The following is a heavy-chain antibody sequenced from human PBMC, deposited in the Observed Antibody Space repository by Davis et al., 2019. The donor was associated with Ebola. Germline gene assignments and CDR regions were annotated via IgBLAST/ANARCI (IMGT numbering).Heavy chain of an antibody. CDR2: IWYDGSNK. CDR1: GFTFSSYG. CDR3: TTAPRLYCSSTSCSYMLWFDP. J-gene: IGHJ5*02. D-gene: IGHD2-2*01. Sequence: GESLKISCAASGFTFSSYGMHWVRQAPGKGLEWVAVIWYDGSNKYYADSVKGRFTISRDNSKSTLFLQMNSLKTEDTAVYYCTTAPRLYCSSTSCSYMLWFDPWGQGTLVTVSS. V-gene: IGHV3-33*01.